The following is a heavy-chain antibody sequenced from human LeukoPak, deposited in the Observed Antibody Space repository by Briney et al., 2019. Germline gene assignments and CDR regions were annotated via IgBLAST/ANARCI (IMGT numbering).Heavy chain of an antibody. CDR2: INHSGST. V-gene: IGHV4-34*01. CDR3: ARDAAMEPYYYYYYMDV. CDR1: GGSFSGYY. D-gene: IGHD5-18*01. J-gene: IGHJ6*03. Sequence: SETLSLTCAVYGGSFSGYYWSWIRQPPGKGLEWIGEINHSGSTNYNPSLKSRVTISVDTSKNQFSLKLSSVTAAGTAVYYCARDAAMEPYYYYYYMDVWGKGTTVTVSS.